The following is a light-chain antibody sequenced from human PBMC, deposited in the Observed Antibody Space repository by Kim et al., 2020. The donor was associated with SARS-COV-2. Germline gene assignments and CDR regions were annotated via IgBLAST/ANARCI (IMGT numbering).Light chain of an antibody. CDR3: QQRSKWPAA. Sequence: EIVLTQSPATLSLSPGERATLSCRASQSVSSSLGWYQQKPGQAPRLLVYEASKRATGIPARFSGSGSGTDFTLTISSLEPEDFALFYCQQRSKWPAAIGGGTKVDI. CDR1: QSVSSS. J-gene: IGKJ4*01. CDR2: EAS. V-gene: IGKV3-11*01.